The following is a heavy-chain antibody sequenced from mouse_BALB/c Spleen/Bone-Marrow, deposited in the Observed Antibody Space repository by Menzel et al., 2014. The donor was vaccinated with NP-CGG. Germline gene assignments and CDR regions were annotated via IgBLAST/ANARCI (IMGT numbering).Heavy chain of an antibody. J-gene: IGHJ3*01. V-gene: IGHV5-17*02. CDR2: ISSGSSTI. CDR1: GFTFSSFG. Sequence: EVMLVESGGGLAQPGGSRKLSCAASGFTFSSFGMHWVRQAPEKGLEWVAYISSGSSTIYYADTVKGRFTISRDNPKNTLFLQMTSLRSEDTAMYYCARGGNYAWFAYWGRGTLVTVSA. D-gene: IGHD2-1*01. CDR3: ARGGNYAWFAY.